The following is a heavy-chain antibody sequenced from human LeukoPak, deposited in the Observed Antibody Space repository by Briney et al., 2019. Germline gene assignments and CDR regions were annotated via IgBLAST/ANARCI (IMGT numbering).Heavy chain of an antibody. CDR3: ARQDSSGYYWGPFDY. D-gene: IGHD3-22*01. Sequence: GESLKISCKGSGYSFASYWIGWVRQLPGKGLEWMGVIYCGDSETRYSPSFEGQVTFSADKSISTAYLQWSSLKASDTAIYYCARQDSSGYYWGPFDYWGQGTLVSVSS. CDR1: GYSFASYW. J-gene: IGHJ4*02. CDR2: IYCGDSET. V-gene: IGHV5-51*01.